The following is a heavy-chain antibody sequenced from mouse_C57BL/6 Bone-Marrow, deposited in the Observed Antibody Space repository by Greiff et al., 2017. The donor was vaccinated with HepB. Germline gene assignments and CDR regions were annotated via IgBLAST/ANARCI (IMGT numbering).Heavy chain of an antibody. V-gene: IGHV3-1*01. CDR3: ARAGDYEGFAY. CDR2: ISYSGST. J-gene: IGHJ3*01. Sequence: EVHLVESGPGMVKPSQSLSLTCTVTGYSITSGYDWHWIRHFPGNKLEWMGYISYSGSTNYNPSLKSRISITHDTSKNHFFLKLNSVTTEDTATYYCARAGDYEGFAYWGQGTLVTVSA. D-gene: IGHD2-4*01. CDR1: GYSITSGYD.